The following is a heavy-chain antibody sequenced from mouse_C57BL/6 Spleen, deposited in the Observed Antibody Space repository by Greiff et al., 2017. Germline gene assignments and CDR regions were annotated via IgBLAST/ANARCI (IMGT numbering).Heavy chain of an antibody. CDR2: IDPSDSYT. Sequence: QVQLKQPGAELVMPGASVKLSCKASGYTFTSYWMHWVKQRPGQGLEWIGEIDPSDSYTNYNQKFKGKSTLTVDKSSSTAYMQLSSLTSEDAAVYYCARRPVVATYPFDYWGQGTTLTVSS. D-gene: IGHD1-1*01. CDR3: ARRPVVATYPFDY. J-gene: IGHJ2*01. V-gene: IGHV1-69*01. CDR1: GYTFTSYW.